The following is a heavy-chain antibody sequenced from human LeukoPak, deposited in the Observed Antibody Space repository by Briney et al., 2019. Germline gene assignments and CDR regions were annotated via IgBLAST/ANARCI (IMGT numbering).Heavy chain of an antibody. CDR3: AKDRSAARVGATPTYYFDY. CDR2: ISGSGGGT. J-gene: IGHJ4*02. CDR1: GITFSSYA. D-gene: IGHD1-26*01. Sequence: GGSLRLSCAASGITFSSYAMNWVRQAPGEGLEWVSGISGSGGGTYYADSVKGRFTISRDNSKNTLYLQMNSLRAEDTAVYYCAKDRSAARVGATPTYYFDYWGQGTLVTVSS. V-gene: IGHV3-23*01.